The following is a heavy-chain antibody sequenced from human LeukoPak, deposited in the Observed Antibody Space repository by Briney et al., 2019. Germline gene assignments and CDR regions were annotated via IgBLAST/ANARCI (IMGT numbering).Heavy chain of an antibody. V-gene: IGHV3-30*01. CDR3: ARDSTYYYDSGSSGPHYFDN. Sequence: GKSLRLSCAASGFTFSNYAMHWVRQALGKGHEWVSLISSGGTYEYYADSVKGRFTISRDNSKNTLYLQLNSLRAEDTAVYYCARDSTYYYDSGSSGPHYFDNWGQGTLVTVSS. D-gene: IGHD3-10*01. J-gene: IGHJ4*02. CDR1: GFTFSNYA. CDR2: ISSGGTYE.